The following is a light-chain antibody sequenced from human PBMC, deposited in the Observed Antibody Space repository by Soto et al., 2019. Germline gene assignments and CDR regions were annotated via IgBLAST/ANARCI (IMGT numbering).Light chain of an antibody. Sequence: EIVLTQSTGTLSFFPGERATLSCRASQSVRSAYLAWYQQKPGQAPRLLIYGASSRATGVPDRFSGSGSGTDFTLTIRRLEPEDFALYYCQQYGGSPQTFGPGTKVEV. V-gene: IGKV3-20*01. CDR1: QSVRSAY. CDR3: QQYGGSPQT. CDR2: GAS. J-gene: IGKJ1*01.